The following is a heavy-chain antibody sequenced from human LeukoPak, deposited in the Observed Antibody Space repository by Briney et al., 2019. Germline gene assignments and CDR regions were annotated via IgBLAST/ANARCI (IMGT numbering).Heavy chain of an antibody. J-gene: IGHJ4*02. CDR3: AKDRSCTNNICHGDFDY. Sequence: GGSLRLSCAASGFTFSNYAMSWVRQAPGKELAWVSGISGSGGDTYYADSVKGRFTISRDNSKNTLYLQMNSLRAEDTAVYYCAKDRSCTNNICHGDFDYWGQGTLVTVSS. CDR2: ISGSGGDT. V-gene: IGHV3-23*01. D-gene: IGHD2-8*01. CDR1: GFTFSNYA.